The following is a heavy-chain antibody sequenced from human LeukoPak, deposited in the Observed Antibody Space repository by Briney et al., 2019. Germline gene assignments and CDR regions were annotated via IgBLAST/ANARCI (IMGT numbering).Heavy chain of an antibody. CDR2: INHSGST. J-gene: IGHJ5*02. CDR1: GGSFSGYY. Sequence: SETLSLTCAVYGGSFSGYYWSWIRKPPGKGLERIGEINHSGSTNYNPSLKSRVTISVDTSKNQFSLKLSSVTAADTAVYYCARGMDGWFDPWGQGTLVTVSS. CDR3: ARGMDGWFDP. V-gene: IGHV4-34*01. D-gene: IGHD2-2*03.